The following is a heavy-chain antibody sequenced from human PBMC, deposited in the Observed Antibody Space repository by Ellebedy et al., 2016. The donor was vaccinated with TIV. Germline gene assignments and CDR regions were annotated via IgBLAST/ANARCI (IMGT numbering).Heavy chain of an antibody. CDR3: ARALSDYYREAFHI. V-gene: IGHV4-59*08. Sequence: SETLSLXXTVSGGSISSYYWSWIRQPPGKGLEWIGYIYYSGSTNCNPSLKSRVMISVDTSKNQFSLKLSSVTAADTAVYYCARALSDYYREAFHIWGQGTMVTVSS. D-gene: IGHD3-22*01. CDR1: GGSISSYY. CDR2: IYYSGST. J-gene: IGHJ3*02.